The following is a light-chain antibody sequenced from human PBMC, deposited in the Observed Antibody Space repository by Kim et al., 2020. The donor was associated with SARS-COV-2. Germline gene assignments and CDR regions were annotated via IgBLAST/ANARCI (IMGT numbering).Light chain of an antibody. V-gene: IGKV1-27*01. Sequence: SVGAKVTITGRSSQEISNYVAWYQQKAENAPRILIYAASALQPGVPSRFSGSGSGTDFTLTITSLQPEEVATYFCQKYDGAPWAFGQGTKVDIK. CDR1: QEISNY. CDR2: AAS. CDR3: QKYDGAPWA. J-gene: IGKJ1*01.